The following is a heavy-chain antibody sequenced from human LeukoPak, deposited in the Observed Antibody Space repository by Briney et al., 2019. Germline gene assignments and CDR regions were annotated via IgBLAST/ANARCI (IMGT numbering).Heavy chain of an antibody. CDR1: GGTFSSYA. Sequence: SVKVSCKASGGTFSSYAISWVRQAPGQGLEWMGGIIPIFGTANYAQKFQGRVTITADESTSTAYMELSRLRSDDTAVYYCARGGLRGSYYEYFHHWGQGTLVSVSS. J-gene: IGHJ1*01. CDR3: ARGGLRGSYYEYFHH. CDR2: IIPIFGTA. D-gene: IGHD1-26*01. V-gene: IGHV1-69*13.